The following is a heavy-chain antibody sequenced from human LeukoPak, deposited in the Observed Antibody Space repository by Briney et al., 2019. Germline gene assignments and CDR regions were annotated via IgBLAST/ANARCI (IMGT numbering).Heavy chain of an antibody. V-gene: IGHV3-74*01. D-gene: IGHD1-26*01. CDR1: GFTFTSYW. CDR2: INIDGTNT. Sequence: GGSLRLSCAASGFTFTSYWMHWVRQAPGKGLVWVSRINIDGTNTRYADSVKGRFTISRDNAKNTLYLQMNSLRAEDTAVYYCARDQAQWKLLSPPDYWGQGTLVTVSS. J-gene: IGHJ4*02. CDR3: ARDQAQWKLLSPPDY.